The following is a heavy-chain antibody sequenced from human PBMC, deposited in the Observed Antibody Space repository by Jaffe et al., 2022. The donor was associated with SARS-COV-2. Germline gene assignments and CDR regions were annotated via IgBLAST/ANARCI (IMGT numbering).Heavy chain of an antibody. CDR1: GFTFGDYA. D-gene: IGHD3-9*01. CDR2: IRSKAYGGAT. V-gene: IGHV3-49*05. Sequence: EVQLVESGGGLVKPGRSLRLSCTASGFTFGDYAMSWFRQAPGKGLEWVSFIRSKAYGGATEYAASVQGRFTMSRDDSKSIAYLQMDSLKTEDTAVYYCSGGVPPTAWLRHFDWLLYTAYYGVDVWGQGTTVTVS. J-gene: IGHJ6*02. CDR3: SGGVPPTAWLRHFDWLLYTAYYGVDV.